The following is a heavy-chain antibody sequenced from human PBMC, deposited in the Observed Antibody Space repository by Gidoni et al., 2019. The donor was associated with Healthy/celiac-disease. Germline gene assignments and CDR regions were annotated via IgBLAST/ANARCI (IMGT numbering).Heavy chain of an antibody. CDR1: GGSISSYY. CDR3: AREARGCSSTSCQYYFDY. V-gene: IGHV4-59*01. CDR2: IYYRGST. D-gene: IGHD2-2*01. J-gene: IGHJ4*02. Sequence: VQLQESGPGLVKPSETLSLTCTVSGGSISSYYWSWIRQPPRKGLEWIGYIYYRGSTNYNPSLKSRVTISVDTSKNQFSLKLSSVTAADTAVYYCAREARGCSSTSCQYYFDYWGQGTLVTVSS.